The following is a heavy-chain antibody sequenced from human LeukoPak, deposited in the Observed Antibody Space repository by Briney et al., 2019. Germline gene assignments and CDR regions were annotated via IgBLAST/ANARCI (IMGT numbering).Heavy chain of an antibody. D-gene: IGHD5-24*01. J-gene: IGHJ4*02. Sequence: PGGSLRLSCAVSGLTSSSYGMHWVRHAPGKGRGWEQFLLYNGSTTYYAESVKGRFTITRDNSKNPLYLTMTSLRVEDTAVYYCAKGRDGYNLGFEYWGQGTLVTVSS. V-gene: IGHV3-30*02. CDR3: AKGRDGYNLGFEY. CDR2: LLYNGSTT. CDR1: GLTSSSYG.